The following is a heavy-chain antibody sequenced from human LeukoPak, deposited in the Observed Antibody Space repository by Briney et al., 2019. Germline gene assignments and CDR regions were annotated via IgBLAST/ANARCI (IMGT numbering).Heavy chain of an antibody. CDR1: GFTFSSYW. J-gene: IGHJ3*02. CDR3: AREGGLEAFDI. CDR2: IKQDGSEK. D-gene: IGHD5-12*01. V-gene: IGHV3-7*01. Sequence: GGSLRLSCAASGFTFSSYWMSWVRQAPGKGLEWVAHIKQDGSEKYYVDSVKGRFTISRDNAKNSLYLQMNSLRAEDTAVYYCAREGGLEAFDIWDQGTMVTVSS.